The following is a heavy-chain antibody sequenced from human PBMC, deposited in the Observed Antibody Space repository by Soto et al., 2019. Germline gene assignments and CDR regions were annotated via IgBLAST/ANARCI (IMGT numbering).Heavy chain of an antibody. Sequence: ASVKVSCKASGYTFTGYYMHWVRQAPGQGLEWMGWINPNSGGTNYAQKFQGRVTMTRDTSISTAYMELSRLRSDDTAVYYCAAYSSPELYYYYGMDVWGQGTTVTVSS. D-gene: IGHD6-13*01. CDR3: AAYSSPELYYYYGMDV. V-gene: IGHV1-2*02. CDR1: GYTFTGYY. CDR2: INPNSGGT. J-gene: IGHJ6*02.